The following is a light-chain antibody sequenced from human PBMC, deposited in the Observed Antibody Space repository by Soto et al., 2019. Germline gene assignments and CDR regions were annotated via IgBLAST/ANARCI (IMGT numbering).Light chain of an antibody. CDR2: AAS. CDR1: QGIRND. CDR3: LQDYNYPYT. V-gene: IGKV1-6*01. J-gene: IGKJ2*01. Sequence: AIQMTQSPSSLSASVGDRVTITCRASQGIRNDLGWYQQKPGKAPKLLIYAASSLQSGVPSRFSGSGSGTDFTLTIPTLQPEDFATYYCLQDYNYPYTFGQGTKVDIK.